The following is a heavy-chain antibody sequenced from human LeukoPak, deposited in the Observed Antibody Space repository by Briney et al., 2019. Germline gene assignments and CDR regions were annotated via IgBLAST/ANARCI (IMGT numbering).Heavy chain of an antibody. D-gene: IGHD3-10*01. V-gene: IGHV3-53*01. Sequence: GGSLRLSCAASGFTVSSNYMSWVRQAPGKGLEWVSVIYSGGSTYYADSVKGRFTISRDNSKNTLYLQMNSLRAEDTAVYYCARDSTMFRGVFFSWGQGTLVTVS. J-gene: IGHJ5*02. CDR2: IYSGGST. CDR1: GFTVSSNY. CDR3: ARDSTMFRGVFFS.